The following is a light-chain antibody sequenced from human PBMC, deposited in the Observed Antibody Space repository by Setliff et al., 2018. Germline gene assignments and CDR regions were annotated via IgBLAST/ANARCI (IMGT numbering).Light chain of an antibody. CDR2: DAS. V-gene: IGKV1-13*02. CDR3: QQVNSYPIT. J-gene: IGKJ5*01. Sequence: IQLTQSPSFLSASVGDRVTITCRASQGISSALAWYQQKAGKAPKLLIYDASSLESGVPSRFSGSGSGTDFTLTISSLQPEDFATYYCQQVNSYPITFGQGTRLE. CDR1: QGISSA.